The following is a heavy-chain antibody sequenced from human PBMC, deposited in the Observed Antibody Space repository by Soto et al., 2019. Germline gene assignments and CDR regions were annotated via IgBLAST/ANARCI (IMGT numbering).Heavy chain of an antibody. J-gene: IGHJ6*02. CDR2: IFPKFGTT. Sequence: QVQLVQSGAEVKKPGSSVKVSCKASGDTDTNYVISWVRQAPGQGLEWMGGIFPKFGTTYSAQKLQDRLTITADERTSPGYMQLSSLRLDDTAVYYCEAEMTFGKLSVVWGQGTTVTVSS. CDR1: GDTDTNYV. D-gene: IGHD3-16*02. V-gene: IGHV1-69*01. CDR3: EAEMTFGKLSVV.